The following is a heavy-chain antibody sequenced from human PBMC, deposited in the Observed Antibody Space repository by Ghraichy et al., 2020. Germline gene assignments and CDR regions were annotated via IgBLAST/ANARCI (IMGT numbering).Heavy chain of an antibody. D-gene: IGHD6-19*01. Sequence: GGGGTTYYADSVTGRFTISRDNSKNTLFLQMNSLSAEDTAVYYCAKGLGVAVAGSYYFVFCFQGSLVPGDSHGSEHSFPTRRSSDLWG. CDR3: AKGLGVAVAGSYYFVFCFQGSLVPGDSHGSEHSFPTRRSSDL. CDR2: GGGGTT. V-gene: IGHV3-23*01. J-gene: IGHJ2*01.